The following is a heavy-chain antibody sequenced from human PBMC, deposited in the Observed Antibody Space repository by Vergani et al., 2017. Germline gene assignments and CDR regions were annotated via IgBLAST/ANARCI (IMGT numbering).Heavy chain of an antibody. CDR2: IFSNDEK. CDR1: GFSLSNARMG. CDR3: ARGTEQQLVLYWFDP. D-gene: IGHD6-13*01. J-gene: IGHJ5*02. V-gene: IGHV2-26*01. Sequence: QVTLKESGPVLVKPTETLTLTCTVSGFSLSNARMGVSWIRQPPGKALEWLAHIFSNDEKSYSRSLKSRLTISKDTSKSQVVLTMTNMDPVDTATYYCARGTEQQLVLYWFDPWGQGTLVTVSS.